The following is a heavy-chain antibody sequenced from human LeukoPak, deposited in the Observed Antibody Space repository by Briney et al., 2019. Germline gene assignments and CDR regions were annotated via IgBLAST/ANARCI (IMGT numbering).Heavy chain of an antibody. CDR3: ARDYGYGGFDY. J-gene: IGHJ4*02. CDR1: GGTFNNDG. CDR2: IIPLLDEA. V-gene: IGHV1-69*04. D-gene: IGHD5-12*01. Sequence: SVKVSCKASGGTFNNDGISWVRQAPGQGLEWVGRIIPLLDEANYAQKLQGRVTITADKSTSTAYMEVSGLRSGDTAMYYCARDYGYGGFDYWGQGTPVTVSS.